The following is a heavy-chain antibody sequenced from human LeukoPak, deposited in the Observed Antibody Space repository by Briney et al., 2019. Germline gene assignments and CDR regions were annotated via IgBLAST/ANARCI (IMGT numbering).Heavy chain of an antibody. J-gene: IGHJ4*02. Sequence: PGGSLRLSCAASGFTVSSNYMSWVHQAPGKGLEWVSVIYSGGSTYYADSVKGRITISRDNSKNTLYLQMNSLRAEDTAVYYCAISSSWYRFDYWGQGTLVTVSS. D-gene: IGHD6-13*01. V-gene: IGHV3-53*01. CDR2: IYSGGST. CDR1: GFTVSSNY. CDR3: AISSSWYRFDY.